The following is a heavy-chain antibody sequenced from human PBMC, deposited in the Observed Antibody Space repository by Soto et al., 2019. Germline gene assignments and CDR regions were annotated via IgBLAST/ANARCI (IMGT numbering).Heavy chain of an antibody. J-gene: IGHJ6*02. CDR2: IIPVFGTA. V-gene: IGHV1-69*12. D-gene: IGHD3-22*01. CDR1: GGSLTNYG. Sequence: QVQLVQSGAEVKKPGSSVKVSCKASGGSLTNYGVSWVRQAPGQGLEWMGGIIPVFGTANYAQKFQGRVTSAADESKSTVFMDVRSLRSEDTAVYYCARGDATKLGVTTYYGMDVWGQGTTVTVSS. CDR3: ARGDATKLGVTTYYGMDV.